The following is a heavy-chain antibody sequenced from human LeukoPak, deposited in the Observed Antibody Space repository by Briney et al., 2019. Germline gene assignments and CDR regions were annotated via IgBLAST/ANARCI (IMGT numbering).Heavy chain of an antibody. CDR2: IYPGDSRT. CDR1: GSPFTTNW. V-gene: IGHV5-51*01. J-gene: IGHJ6*02. D-gene: IGHD2-15*01. Sequence: GGSLKISCQGPGSPFTTNWIAWVRQLPGKGLEWMGIIYPGDSRTRYSPSFQGQVTISADKSTSTAYLQSGSLKASDTAIYYCARHLVVRYYYYGMDVWGQGTTVTVSS. CDR3: ARHLVVRYYYYGMDV.